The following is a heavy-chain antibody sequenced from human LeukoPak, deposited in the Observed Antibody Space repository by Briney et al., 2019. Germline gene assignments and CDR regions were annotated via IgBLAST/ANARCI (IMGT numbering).Heavy chain of an antibody. J-gene: IGHJ4*02. D-gene: IGHD3-10*02. CDR2: IYYSGST. CDR1: GGSISSSSYY. CDR3: ARAPMSWPVDY. V-gene: IGHV4-39*07. Sequence: SPETLSLTCTVSGGSISSSSYYWGWIRQPPGKGLEWIGSIYYSGSTYYNPSLKSRVTISVDTSKNQFSLKLSSVTAADTAVYYCARAPMSWPVDYWGQGTLVTVSS.